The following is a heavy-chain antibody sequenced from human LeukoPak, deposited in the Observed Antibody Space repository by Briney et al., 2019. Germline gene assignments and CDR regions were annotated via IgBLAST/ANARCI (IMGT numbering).Heavy chain of an antibody. CDR2: IYYSGST. J-gene: IGHJ4*02. CDR1: GGSISSGGYY. D-gene: IGHD2-15*01. Sequence: PSETLSLTCTVSGGSISSGGYYWSWIRQHPGKGLEWIGYIYYSGSTYYNPSLKSRVTISVDTSKNQFSLKLSSVTAAGTAVYYCARVNQPYCSGGSCYYKLLFYFDYWGQGTLVTVSS. CDR3: ARVNQPYCSGGSCYYKLLFYFDY. V-gene: IGHV4-31*03.